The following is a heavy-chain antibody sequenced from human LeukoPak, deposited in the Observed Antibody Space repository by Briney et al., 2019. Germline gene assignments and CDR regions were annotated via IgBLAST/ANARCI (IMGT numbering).Heavy chain of an antibody. CDR2: IRSKVYGGTT. CDR1: GFTFRDYA. Sequence: GGSLRLSCTGFGFTFRDYAVSWVRQAPGKGLECIGFIRSKVYGGTTEYAASVKGRFTFSRDDSKSIAYLQMNSLKTEDTAVYYCTRDPYYFDSSGYYHHAFDIWGQGTMVAVSS. D-gene: IGHD3-22*01. V-gene: IGHV3-49*04. J-gene: IGHJ3*02. CDR3: TRDPYYFDSSGYYHHAFDI.